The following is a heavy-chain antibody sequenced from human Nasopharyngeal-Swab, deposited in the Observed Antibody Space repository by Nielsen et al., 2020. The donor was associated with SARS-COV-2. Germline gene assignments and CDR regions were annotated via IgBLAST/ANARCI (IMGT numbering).Heavy chain of an antibody. D-gene: IGHD6-19*01. V-gene: IGHV3-21*01. J-gene: IGHJ3*02. Sequence: GGSLRLSCAASGFTFSAYRMNWVRQAPGKGLEWVSSINSLSTYIHYVDLVKGRFTISRDNAKSSLYLQMNSLRAEDTAVYYCARERGGSGLDGFDIWGQGTMVTVSP. CDR1: GFTFSAYR. CDR2: INSLSTYI. CDR3: ARERGGSGLDGFDI.